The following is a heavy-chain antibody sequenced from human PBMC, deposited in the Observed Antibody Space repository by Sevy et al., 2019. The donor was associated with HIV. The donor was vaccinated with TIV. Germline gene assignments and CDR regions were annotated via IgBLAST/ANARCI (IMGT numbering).Heavy chain of an antibody. CDR3: ARDGIAARLGLDY. V-gene: IGHV3-30-3*01. CDR1: GFTFSSSA. D-gene: IGHD6-6*01. J-gene: IGHJ4*02. Sequence: AGGSLRLSCAASGFTFSSSAMHWVRQAPGKGLEWVALISYDASNIFYADSVKGRFTISRDNSKNTLYLQMNSLRVEDTAVYYCARDGIAARLGLDYWGQGTLVTVSS. CDR2: ISYDASNI.